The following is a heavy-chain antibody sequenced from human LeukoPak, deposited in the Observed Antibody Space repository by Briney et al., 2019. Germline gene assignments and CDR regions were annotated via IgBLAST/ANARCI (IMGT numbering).Heavy chain of an antibody. CDR3: AKDSWGYYFDY. CDR1: GFTFSNAW. CDR2: ISGSGGST. J-gene: IGHJ4*02. D-gene: IGHD3-16*01. V-gene: IGHV3-23*01. Sequence: GGSLRLSCAASGFTFSNAWMSWVRQAPGKGLEWVSAISGSGGSTYYADSVKGRFTISRDNSKNTLYLQMNSLRAEGTAVYYCAKDSWGYYFDYWGQGTLVTVSS.